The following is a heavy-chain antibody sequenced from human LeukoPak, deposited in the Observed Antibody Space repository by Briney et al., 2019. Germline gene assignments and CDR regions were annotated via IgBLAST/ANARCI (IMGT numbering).Heavy chain of an antibody. Sequence: SETLSLTCAVYGGSFSGYYWSWIRQPPGKGLEWIGEINHSGSTNYNPSLKSRVTISVDTSKNQFSLKLSSVTAADTAVYYCARGSLNDSFWGQGTLVTVSS. CDR2: INHSGST. V-gene: IGHV4-34*01. CDR3: ARGSLNDSF. CDR1: GGSFSGYY. J-gene: IGHJ4*02. D-gene: IGHD3-22*01.